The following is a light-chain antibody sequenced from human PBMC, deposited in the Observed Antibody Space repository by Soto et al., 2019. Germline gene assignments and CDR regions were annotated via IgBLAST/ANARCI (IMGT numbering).Light chain of an antibody. CDR3: CSRTHIDTGV. CDR1: SSDVGGYNF. V-gene: IGLV2-11*01. J-gene: IGLJ3*02. CDR2: DVS. Sequence: QSVLTQPLSVSGSPGQSVTISCTGTSSDVGGYNFVSWYQQHPGKAPKLMIYDVSKRPSGVPDRFSGSKSGNTASLTISGLQAEDEADYYCCSRTHIDTGVFGGGTKLTVL.